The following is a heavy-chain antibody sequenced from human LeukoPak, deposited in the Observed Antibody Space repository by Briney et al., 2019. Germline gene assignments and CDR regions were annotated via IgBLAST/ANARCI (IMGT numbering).Heavy chain of an antibody. Sequence: ASVKVSCKASGYTVSDYFIHWVRQAPGQGLEWMGRINPNSGGTEYAQNFQGRVTMTRDTSISASYMELNRLTPDDTVIYYCARDLSSTTNWELDYWGQGTLLTVSS. J-gene: IGHJ4*02. CDR2: INPNSGGT. V-gene: IGHV1-2*05. CDR3: ARDLSSTTNWELDY. CDR1: GYTVSDYF. D-gene: IGHD7-27*01.